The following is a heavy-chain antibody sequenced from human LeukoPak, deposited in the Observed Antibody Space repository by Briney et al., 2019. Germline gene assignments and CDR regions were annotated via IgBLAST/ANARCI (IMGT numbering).Heavy chain of an antibody. D-gene: IGHD3-10*01. CDR2: IIPIFGTA. CDR3: ARVGPIGGLS. V-gene: IGHV1-69*01. J-gene: IGHJ5*02. CDR1: GGTFSSYA. Sequence: GASVKVSCKASGGTFSSYAISWVRQAPGQGLEWMGGIIPIFGTANYAQKFQGRVTITADESTSTAYMELSSLRSEDTAVYYCARVGPIGGLSWGQGTLVTVSS.